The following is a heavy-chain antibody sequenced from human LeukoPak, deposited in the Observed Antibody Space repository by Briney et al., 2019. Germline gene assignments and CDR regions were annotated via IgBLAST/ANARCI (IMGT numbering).Heavy chain of an antibody. D-gene: IGHD3-22*01. CDR2: IFYSGST. CDR3: AKSNGYGLIDI. V-gene: IGHV4-59*12. CDR1: GGSISSYY. Sequence: PSETLSLTCTVSGGSISSYYWSWIRQPPGKGLEWIGNIFYSGSTYYSPSLKSRVTISLDTSRNQFSLKLNSVTAADTAVYYCAKSNGYGLIDIWGQGAMVTVSS. J-gene: IGHJ3*02.